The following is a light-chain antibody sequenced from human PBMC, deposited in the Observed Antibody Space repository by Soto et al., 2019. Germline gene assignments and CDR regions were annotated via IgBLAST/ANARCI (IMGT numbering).Light chain of an antibody. CDR3: QQFNNYPALT. CDR1: QSISDT. Sequence: ETVMTHSPATLSVSPCGRATLSFSASQSISDTLAWYQQKPGQAPRLLIHGASTRATGFPARFSGSGSGTDFTLTISSLQPEDFATYYCQQFNNYPALTVGGGTKVDI. J-gene: IGKJ4*01. CDR2: GAS. V-gene: IGKV3-15*01.